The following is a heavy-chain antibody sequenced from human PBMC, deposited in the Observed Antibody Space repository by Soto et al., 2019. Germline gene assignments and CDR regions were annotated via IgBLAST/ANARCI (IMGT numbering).Heavy chain of an antibody. D-gene: IGHD3-3*01. CDR2: ISAYNGNT. Sequence: GASVKVSCTASGYTFTSYGISCVRQANRQGLEWMGWISAYNGNTNYAQKLQGRVTMTTDTSTSTAYMELRSLRSDDTAVYYCARSGGILRFLEWLLDGWFDHWGQGTLVTLSS. V-gene: IGHV1-18*01. CDR3: ARSGGILRFLEWLLDGWFDH. J-gene: IGHJ5*02. CDR1: GYTFTSYG.